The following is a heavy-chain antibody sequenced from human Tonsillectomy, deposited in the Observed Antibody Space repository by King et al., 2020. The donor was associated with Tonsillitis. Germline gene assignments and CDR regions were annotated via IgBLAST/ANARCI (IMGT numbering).Heavy chain of an antibody. D-gene: IGHD1-26*01. CDR1: GGSISSSSYY. Sequence: QLQESGPGLVKPSETLSLTCTVSGGSISSSSYYWGWIRQPPGKGLEWIGSIYYSGSTYYNPSLKSRVTISVDTYKNQFSLKLSSVTAADTAVYYCARRGGSYYAGIIDYWGQGTLVTVSS. V-gene: IGHV4-39*07. CDR2: IYYSGST. J-gene: IGHJ4*02. CDR3: ARRGGSYYAGIIDY.